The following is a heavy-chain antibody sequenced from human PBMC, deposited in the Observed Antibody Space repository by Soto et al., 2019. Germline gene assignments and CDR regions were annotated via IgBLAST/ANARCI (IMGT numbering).Heavy chain of an antibody. CDR2: LWYDGSNK. J-gene: IGHJ5*02. D-gene: IGHD3-10*01. V-gene: IGHV3-33*01. CDR1: GFTFSSYG. CDR3: AREYYYGSVSYGYNWFDP. Sequence: QVQMVESGGGVVQPGRSLRLSCAASGFTFSSYGMQWVRQAPGKGLGWGAILWYDGSNKYYADSVKGRFTLSRDNSKNTMYLQMNSLRAEDTAVYYCAREYYYGSVSYGYNWFDPCGQGTLVTVSS.